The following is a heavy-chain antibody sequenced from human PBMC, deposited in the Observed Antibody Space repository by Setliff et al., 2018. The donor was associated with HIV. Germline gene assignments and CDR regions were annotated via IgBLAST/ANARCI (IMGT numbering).Heavy chain of an antibody. D-gene: IGHD3-22*01. J-gene: IGHJ4*02. Sequence: KTSETLSLTCAVYGGAFSGYYWTWIRQSPGRGLEWIGEVNHKGVANYSPSLKSRVTISVDTSKNQFSLKLSSVTAADTAVFYCARLTTTYYYDSSAYYHPVWGQGTLVTVSS. V-gene: IGHV4-34*01. CDR1: GGAFSGYY. CDR2: VNHKGVA. CDR3: ARLTTTYYYDSSAYYHPV.